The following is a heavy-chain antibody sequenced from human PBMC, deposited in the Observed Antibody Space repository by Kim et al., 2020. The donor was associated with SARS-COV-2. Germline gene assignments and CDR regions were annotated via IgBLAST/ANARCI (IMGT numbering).Heavy chain of an antibody. CDR2: DDK. Sequence: DDKRYSPSLKSRLTITKDTSKNQVVLTMTNMDPVDTATYYCARFGSAAGGWGQGTLVTVSS. D-gene: IGHD6-13*01. V-gene: IGHV2-5*01. J-gene: IGHJ4*02. CDR3: ARFGSAAGG.